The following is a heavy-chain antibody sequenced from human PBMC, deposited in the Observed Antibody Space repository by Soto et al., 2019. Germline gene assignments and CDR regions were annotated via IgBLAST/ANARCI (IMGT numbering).Heavy chain of an antibody. V-gene: IGHV4-30-4*01. D-gene: IGHD3-3*01. J-gene: IGHJ4*02. CDR3: ARCTRFWSGYYGVDY. Sequence: SETLSLTCTVSGGSISSGDYYWSWIRQPPGKGLEWIGYIYYSGSTYYNPSLKSRVTISVDTSKNQFSLKLSSVTAADTAVYYCARCTRFWSGYYGVDYWGQGTLVTVSP. CDR2: IYYSGST. CDR1: GGSISSGDYY.